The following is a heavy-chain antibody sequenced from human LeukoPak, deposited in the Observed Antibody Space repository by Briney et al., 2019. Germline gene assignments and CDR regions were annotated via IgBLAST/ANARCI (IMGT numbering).Heavy chain of an antibody. CDR2: IKQDGSEK. V-gene: IGHV3-7*01. CDR1: GFTFSSYG. D-gene: IGHD2-15*01. Sequence: PGGSLRLSCAASGFTFSSYGMSWVRQAPGKGLEWVANIKQDGSEKYYVDSVKGRFTISRDNAKNSLYLQMNSLRAEDTAVYYCARDHYTVVAATDWFDPWGQGTLVTVSS. J-gene: IGHJ5*02. CDR3: ARDHYTVVAATDWFDP.